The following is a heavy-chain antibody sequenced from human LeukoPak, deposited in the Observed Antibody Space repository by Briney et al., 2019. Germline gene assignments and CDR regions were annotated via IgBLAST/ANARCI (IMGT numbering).Heavy chain of an antibody. D-gene: IGHD2-15*01. CDR3: ARGLGYCSGGSCYSPWFDP. V-gene: IGHV1-18*01. J-gene: IGHJ5*02. CDR1: GYTFTSYG. Sequence: ASVKVSCKASGYTFTSYGISRVRQAPGQGLEWMGWISAYNGNTNYPQKLQGRVTITTDTSASTAYMELRSLRSEDTAVYYCARGLGYCSGGSCYSPWFDPWGQGTLVTVSS. CDR2: ISAYNGNT.